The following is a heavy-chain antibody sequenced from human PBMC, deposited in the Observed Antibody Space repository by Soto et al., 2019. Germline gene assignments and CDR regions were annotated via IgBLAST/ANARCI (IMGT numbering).Heavy chain of an antibody. D-gene: IGHD4-4*01. CDR3: ASSAVMTTVTTSGYFDY. CDR1: GGSISSGGYY. J-gene: IGHJ4*02. CDR2: IYYSGST. V-gene: IGHV4-31*03. Sequence: SETLSLTCTVSGGSISSGGYYWSWIRQHPGKGLEWIGYIYYSGSTYYNPSLKSRVTISVDTSKNQFSLKLSSVTAADTAVYYCASSAVMTTVTTSGYFDYWGQGTLVTVSS.